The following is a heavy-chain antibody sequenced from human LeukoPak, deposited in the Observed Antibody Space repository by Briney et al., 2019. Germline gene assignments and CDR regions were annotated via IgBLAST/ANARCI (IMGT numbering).Heavy chain of an antibody. D-gene: IGHD3-10*01. V-gene: IGHV3-49*04. Sequence: GGSLRLSCTASGFTFGDYAMSWVRQAPGKGLEWVGFIRSKAYGGTTEYAASVKGRFTISRDDSKSIAYLQMNSLKTEDTAVYYCTSTYMVRGDFDYWGQGTLVTVSS. CDR3: TSTYMVRGDFDY. J-gene: IGHJ4*02. CDR1: GFTFGDYA. CDR2: IRSKAYGGTT.